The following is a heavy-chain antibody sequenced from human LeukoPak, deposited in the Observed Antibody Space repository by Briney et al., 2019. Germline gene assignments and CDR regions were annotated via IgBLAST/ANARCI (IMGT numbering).Heavy chain of an antibody. Sequence: SETLSLTCTVSGGSISSYYWSWIRQPPGKGLEWIGYIYYSGSTNYNPSLKSRVTISVDTSKNQFSLKLSSVTAADTAVCYCARDLTELGIDYYYYYMDVWGKGTTVTVSS. CDR1: GGSISSYY. D-gene: IGHD7-27*01. CDR3: ARDLTELGIDYYYYYMDV. CDR2: IYYSGST. J-gene: IGHJ6*03. V-gene: IGHV4-59*01.